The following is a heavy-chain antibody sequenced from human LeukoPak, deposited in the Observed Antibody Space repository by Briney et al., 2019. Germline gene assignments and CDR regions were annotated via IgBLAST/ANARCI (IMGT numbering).Heavy chain of an antibody. CDR3: VRFGYYGSGSHRRVLDY. Sequence: SETLSLTCTVSGGSISNYYWSWIRQPPGKGLEWIGYIYYSGITNYNPSLKSRVTISVDTFKNQFSLKLSSVTTADTAVYYCVRFGYYGSGSHRRVLDYWGQGTLVTVSS. V-gene: IGHV4-59*01. D-gene: IGHD3-10*01. J-gene: IGHJ4*02. CDR1: GGSISNYY. CDR2: IYYSGIT.